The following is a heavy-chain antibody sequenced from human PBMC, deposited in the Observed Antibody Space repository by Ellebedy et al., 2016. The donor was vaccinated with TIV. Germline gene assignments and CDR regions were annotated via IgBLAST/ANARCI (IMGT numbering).Heavy chain of an antibody. Sequence: GESLKISXAASGFTFSGYAMSWVRQAPGKGLEWVSSISYNSDRTYYADSVKGRFTISRDNSKNTLYLQMNSLSAEDTAVYYCARDRSRLFSGGEDYWGQGVLVTVSS. CDR3: ARDRSRLFSGGEDY. CDR2: ISYNSDRT. V-gene: IGHV3-23*01. D-gene: IGHD3-16*01. J-gene: IGHJ4*02. CDR1: GFTFSGYA.